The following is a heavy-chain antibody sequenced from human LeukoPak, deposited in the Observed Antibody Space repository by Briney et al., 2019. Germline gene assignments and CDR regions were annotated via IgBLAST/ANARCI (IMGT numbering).Heavy chain of an antibody. CDR2: IYYSGST. J-gene: IGHJ4*02. Sequence: SETLSLTCTVSGGSISSSSYYWGWIRQPPGKGLEWIGSIYYSGSTYYNPSLKSRVTISVDTSKNQFSLKLSSVTAADTAVYYCARPTGSYWGLDYWGQGTLVTVSS. V-gene: IGHV4-39*01. D-gene: IGHD1-26*01. CDR3: ARPTGSYWGLDY. CDR1: GGSISSSSYY.